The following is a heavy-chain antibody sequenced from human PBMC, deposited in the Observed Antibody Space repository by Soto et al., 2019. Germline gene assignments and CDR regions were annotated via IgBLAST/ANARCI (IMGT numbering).Heavy chain of an antibody. Sequence: QVQLVQSGAEVKKPGASVKVSCKASGYTFTSYGISWVRQAPGQGLEWMGWISAYNGNTNYAQKLQGRITMTTDTSTSTAYMELRSLRSDDTAVYYCARSGKVALEWLLSTFDYWGQGTLVTVSS. CDR1: GYTFTSYG. V-gene: IGHV1-18*01. J-gene: IGHJ4*02. CDR2: ISAYNGNT. D-gene: IGHD3-3*01. CDR3: ARSGKVALEWLLSTFDY.